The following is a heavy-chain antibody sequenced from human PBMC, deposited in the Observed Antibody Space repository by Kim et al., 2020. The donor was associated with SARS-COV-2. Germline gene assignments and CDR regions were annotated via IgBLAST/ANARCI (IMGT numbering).Heavy chain of an antibody. V-gene: IGHV3-15*01. CDR2: IKSKTDGGTT. J-gene: IGHJ4*01. CDR3: TTGPSVVAATVTFFD. Sequence: GGSLRLSCAVSGLTFRTAWMSRVRQAPGKGLEWVGRIKSKTDGGTTDYAAPVNGRFTISRDDSENTPLLLMDSLKIDDTAVYFCTTGPSVVAATVTFFD. CDR1: GLTFRTAW. D-gene: IGHD6-13*01.